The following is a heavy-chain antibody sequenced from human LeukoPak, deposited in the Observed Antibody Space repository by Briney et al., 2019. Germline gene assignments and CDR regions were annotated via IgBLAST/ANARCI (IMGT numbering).Heavy chain of an antibody. Sequence: GGSLRLSCVASGFIVSTNYMSWFRQAPGKGLEWVAVIFRGDGTYHADSVKGRFTISRDTSKNTVYLHMNSLTAADTAVYYCVKEVPGTTIYDWGQGILVTVSS. J-gene: IGHJ4*02. CDR1: GFIVSTNY. CDR2: IFRGDGT. D-gene: IGHD4-11*01. V-gene: IGHV3-66*01. CDR3: VKEVPGTTIYD.